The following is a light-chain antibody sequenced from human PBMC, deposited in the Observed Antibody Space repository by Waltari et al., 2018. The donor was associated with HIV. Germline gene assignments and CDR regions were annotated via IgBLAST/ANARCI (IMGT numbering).Light chain of an antibody. V-gene: IGKV4-1*01. J-gene: IGKJ5*01. CDR3: QQYYNTPSIT. CDR2: WAS. CDR1: QSVLSSSNNKNY. Sequence: DIVMTQSPDSLAVFLGQRATINCKSSQSVLSSSNNKNYLAWYQQRPGQPPKLLISWASARESGVSDRISGSGSGTDFTLTINSLQAEDVAVYYCQQYYNTPSITFGQGTRLEIK.